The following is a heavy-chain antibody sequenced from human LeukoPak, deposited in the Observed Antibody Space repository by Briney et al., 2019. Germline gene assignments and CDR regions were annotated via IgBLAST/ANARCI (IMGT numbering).Heavy chain of an antibody. CDR3: ARRTENTIVGATTIRTVNAFDI. J-gene: IGHJ3*02. D-gene: IGHD1-26*01. CDR2: IRYDGSNK. V-gene: IGHV3-30*02. Sequence: PGGSLRLSCAASGFTFSSYGMHWVRQAPGKGLEWVAFIRYDGSNKYYADSVKGRFTISRDNSKNTLYLQMNSLRAEDTAVYYCARRTENTIVGATTIRTVNAFDIWGQGTMVTVSS. CDR1: GFTFSSYG.